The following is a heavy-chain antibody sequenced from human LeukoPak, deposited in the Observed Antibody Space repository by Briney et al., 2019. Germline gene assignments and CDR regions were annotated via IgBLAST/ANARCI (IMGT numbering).Heavy chain of an antibody. D-gene: IGHD6-25*01. Sequence: PSETLSLTCSVSGGSVSSYYWSWIRQPAGKGLEWIGRISARGSSNYNPSLRSRVIMSVDTPKNQFSLNLSSVTAADTAVYYCATEGGGPRWLDPWGQGTLVTVSS. J-gene: IGHJ5*02. CDR1: GGSVSSYY. V-gene: IGHV4-4*07. CDR2: ISARGSS. CDR3: ATEGGGPRWLDP.